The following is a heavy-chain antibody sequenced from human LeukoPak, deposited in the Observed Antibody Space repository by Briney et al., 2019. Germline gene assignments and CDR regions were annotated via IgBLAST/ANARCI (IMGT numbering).Heavy chain of an antibody. CDR2: IYHSGST. CDR3: ARGKSRGSHIDY. CDR1: GYSISSGYY. V-gene: IGHV4-38-2*02. J-gene: IGHJ4*02. Sequence: PSETVSLPCTVSGYSISSGYYWGWLRQPPGKGLEWIGSIYHSGSTYYNPSLKRRVTISVDTYKKQFSLKLGSVTAADTAIYFCARGKSRGSHIDYWGQGTLVTVSS. D-gene: IGHD1-26*01.